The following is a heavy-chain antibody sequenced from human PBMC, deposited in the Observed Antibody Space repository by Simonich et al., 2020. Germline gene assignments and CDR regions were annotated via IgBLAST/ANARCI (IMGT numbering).Heavy chain of an antibody. Sequence: QVQLVQSGAEVKKPGASVKVSCKASGYTFTGYYMHWVRQAPGQGLEWMGGTNPNRGGTNYAKKFQGRVTMTRDTSISTAYMELSRLRSDDTAVYYCARGALTGDYYYMDVWGKGTTVTVSS. CDR1: GYTFTGYY. J-gene: IGHJ6*03. CDR3: ARGALTGDYYYMDV. D-gene: IGHD7-27*01. V-gene: IGHV1-2*02. CDR2: TNPNRGGT.